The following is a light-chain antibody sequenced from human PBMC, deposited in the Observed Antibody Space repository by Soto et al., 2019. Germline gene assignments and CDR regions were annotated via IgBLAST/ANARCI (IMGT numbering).Light chain of an antibody. Sequence: QSVLTQPPSASGTPGQRFTIFCSGNNANVGGHAVSWYQQLPGTAPKVLIYNTYRRPSGVPDRFSGSRSGTSASLVISGLQSEDEADYYCAVWDDNLSAVLFGGGTKLTVL. CDR3: AVWDDNLSAVL. CDR1: NANVGGHA. J-gene: IGLJ2*01. CDR2: NTY. V-gene: IGLV1-44*01.